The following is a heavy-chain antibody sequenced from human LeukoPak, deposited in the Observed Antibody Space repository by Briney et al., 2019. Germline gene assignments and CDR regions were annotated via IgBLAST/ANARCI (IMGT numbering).Heavy chain of an antibody. CDR2: IDSSGTTQ. Sequence: PGRCLRLSCAPSGSTFTNYGIDWVRQAPGKGLEWVSYIDSSGTTQDYADSVKGRFTSSRDNATNTLSLQMNSLRDEDTAVYYCARGVLGGAIDYWGQGTLVTVSS. CDR3: ARGVLGGAIDY. D-gene: IGHD3-16*01. J-gene: IGHJ4*02. CDR1: GSTFTNYG. V-gene: IGHV3-48*02.